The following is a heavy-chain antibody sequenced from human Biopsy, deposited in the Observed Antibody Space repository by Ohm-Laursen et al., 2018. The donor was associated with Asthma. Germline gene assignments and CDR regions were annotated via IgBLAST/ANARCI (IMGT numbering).Heavy chain of an antibody. Sequence: TLSLTCPVSGASIKTDDHYWSWLRQPPGKGLEWFGFIHYSGSTSYNPSLKCGVTISVDTSKNQFSLKLSSVTAADTAVYYCARASVAASSNWFDPWGQGTLVIVSS. CDR1: GASIKTDDHY. V-gene: IGHV4-30-4*01. CDR3: ARASVAASSNWFDP. J-gene: IGHJ5*02. D-gene: IGHD6-19*01. CDR2: IHYSGST.